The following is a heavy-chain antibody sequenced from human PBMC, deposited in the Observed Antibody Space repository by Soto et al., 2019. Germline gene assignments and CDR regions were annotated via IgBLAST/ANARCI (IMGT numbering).Heavy chain of an antibody. D-gene: IGHD5-18*01. CDR3: KKSLSTAFNYGLDV. CDR2: ISDDGDST. Sequence: EVQLLESGGGLVQPGGSLRLSCGASGFTFSDNAMTWVRQDPGKGLEWVSSISDDGDSTYYADSVKGRFAVSRDNSKNTLFLHINSLGAEDTAVYYCKKSLSTAFNYGLDVWGQGTSVTVSS. V-gene: IGHV3-23*01. CDR1: GFTFSDNA. J-gene: IGHJ6*02.